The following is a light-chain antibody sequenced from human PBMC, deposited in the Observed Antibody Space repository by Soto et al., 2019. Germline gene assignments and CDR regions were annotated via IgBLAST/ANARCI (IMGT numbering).Light chain of an antibody. Sequence: EIVMTQSPATLSVSPGERATLSCRASQSVSSNLAWYQQKPGQAPRLLIYGASTRATGIPARFSGSGSGTEFNLAISSLQSEDFAVYYCQQDNNWPPTFGQGTKVEIK. CDR2: GAS. CDR1: QSVSSN. V-gene: IGKV3-15*01. CDR3: QQDNNWPPT. J-gene: IGKJ1*01.